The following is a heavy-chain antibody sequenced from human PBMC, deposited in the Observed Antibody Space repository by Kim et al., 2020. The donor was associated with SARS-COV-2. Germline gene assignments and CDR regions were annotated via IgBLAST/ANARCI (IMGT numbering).Heavy chain of an antibody. J-gene: IGHJ4*02. CDR3: ARVVRGVTPFDY. D-gene: IGHD3-10*01. V-gene: IGHV4-34*01. Sequence: NYNPSLKSRVTISVDTSKNQFSLKLSSVTAADTAVYYCARVVRGVTPFDYWGQGTLVTVSS.